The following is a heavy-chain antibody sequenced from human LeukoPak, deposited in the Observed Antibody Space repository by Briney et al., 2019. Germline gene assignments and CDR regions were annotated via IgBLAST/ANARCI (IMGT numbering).Heavy chain of an antibody. CDR1: GFTFSSYG. CDR2: ISYDGSNK. V-gene: IGHV3-30*18. Sequence: GGSLRLSCAASGFTFSSYGMHWVRQAPGKGLEWVAVISYDGSNKYYADSVKGRFTISRDNSKNTLYLQMNSLRAEDTAVYYCAKGRYYYDSSGYPGWGQGTLVTVSS. CDR3: AKGRYYYDSSGYPG. J-gene: IGHJ4*02. D-gene: IGHD3-22*01.